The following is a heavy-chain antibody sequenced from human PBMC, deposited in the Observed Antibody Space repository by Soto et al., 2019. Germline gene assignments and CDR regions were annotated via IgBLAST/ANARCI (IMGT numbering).Heavy chain of an antibody. CDR3: ARDVAYSTSYPSFDY. D-gene: IGHD6-6*01. J-gene: IGHJ4*02. V-gene: IGHV1-18*01. CDR1: GYTFTSYG. CDR2: INGYNGNT. Sequence: QVHLVQSGAEVKKPGTSVKVSCKASGYTFTSYGISWVRQAPGQGLEWMGWINGYNGNTNYAQKFQGRVSMTTDTSTRTGYMALRSLRSDDTAVFYCARDVAYSTSYPSFDYWGQGTLVTVSS.